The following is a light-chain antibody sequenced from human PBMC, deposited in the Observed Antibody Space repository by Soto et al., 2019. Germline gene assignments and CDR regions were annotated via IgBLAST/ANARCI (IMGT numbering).Light chain of an antibody. CDR3: QQYGSSPT. CDR1: QSVSSSY. CDR2: GAS. J-gene: IGKJ1*01. Sequence: EIVWTQSPGTRSLSPGERATLSCRASQSVSSSYLAWYQQKPGQAPRLLIYGASSRATGIPDRFSGSGSGTDFTLTISRLEPEDFAVYYCQQYGSSPTFGQGTKGDIK. V-gene: IGKV3-20*01.